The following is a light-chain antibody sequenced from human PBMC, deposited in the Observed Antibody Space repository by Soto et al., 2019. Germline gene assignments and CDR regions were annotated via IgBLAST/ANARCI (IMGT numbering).Light chain of an antibody. CDR2: DSS. CDR1: QSISTW. Sequence: IPITQSPSTLSASVGDRVTVTCRASQSISTWLAWYQQKPGRAPKLLIYDSSSLESGVTSRFSGSGSGIDFTLTISGLQPDDFESYYCQQYHNFSIPFGHGSRVEIK. V-gene: IGKV1-5*01. J-gene: IGKJ5*01. CDR3: QQYHNFSIP.